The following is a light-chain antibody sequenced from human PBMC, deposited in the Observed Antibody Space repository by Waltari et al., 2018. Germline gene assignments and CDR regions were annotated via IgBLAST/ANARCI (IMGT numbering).Light chain of an antibody. V-gene: IGKV3-20*01. J-gene: IGKJ1*01. CDR3: QHYVRLPVT. CDR1: QSVDRA. Sequence: SCWASQSVDRALAWYQQKRGQAPRLLSYGASTRASGIPDRFSGSGSGTDFSLTINRLEPEDFAVYYCQHYVRLPVTFGQGTKVEIK. CDR2: GAS.